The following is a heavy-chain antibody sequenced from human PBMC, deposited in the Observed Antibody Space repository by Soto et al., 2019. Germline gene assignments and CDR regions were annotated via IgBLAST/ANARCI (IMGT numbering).Heavy chain of an antibody. V-gene: IGHV1-69*01. D-gene: IGHD6-13*01. CDR1: GGTFSSYA. J-gene: IGHJ5*02. CDR2: IIPIFGTA. Sequence: QVQLVQSGAEVKKPGSSVKVSCKASGGTFSSYAISWVRQAPGQGLEWMGGIIPIFGTAKYAQKFQGRVTITADESTSTAYMELSSLRSEDTAVYYCARDLYAEGIAAANNWFDPWGQGTLVTVSS. CDR3: ARDLYAEGIAAANNWFDP.